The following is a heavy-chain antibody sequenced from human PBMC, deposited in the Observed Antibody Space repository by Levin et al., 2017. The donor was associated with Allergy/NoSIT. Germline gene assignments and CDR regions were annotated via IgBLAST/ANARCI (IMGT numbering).Heavy chain of an antibody. CDR3: ARDSRRSSVRNYYYYMDV. CDR2: ISPTTGLT. J-gene: IGHJ6*03. Sequence: KAGGSLRLSCEASGFTFSDYYMSWIRQAPGKGLEWVSYISPTTGLTHYAESVRGRFTISRDNAANSVYLQMNSLRVEDTAVYYCARDSRRSSVRNYYYYMDVWGKGTTVTVSS. V-gene: IGHV3-11*06. D-gene: IGHD3-10*01. CDR1: GFTFSDYY.